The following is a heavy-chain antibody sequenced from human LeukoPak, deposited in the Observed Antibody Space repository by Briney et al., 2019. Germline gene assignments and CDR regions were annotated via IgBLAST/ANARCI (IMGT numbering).Heavy chain of an antibody. V-gene: IGHV3-66*02. CDR1: GFTVSSNY. J-gene: IGHJ4*02. CDR3: AKDSTKDFWSGYYDY. Sequence: GGSLRLSCAASGFTVSSNYMSWVRRAPGKGLEWVSVIYSGGTTYYADSVKGRFTISRDNSKNTLYLQMNSLRAEDTAVYYCAKDSTKDFWSGYYDYWGQGTLVTVSS. CDR2: IYSGGTT. D-gene: IGHD3-3*01.